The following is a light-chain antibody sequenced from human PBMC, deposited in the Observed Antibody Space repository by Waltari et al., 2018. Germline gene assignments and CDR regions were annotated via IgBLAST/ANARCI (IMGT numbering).Light chain of an antibody. Sequence: HSALTQPASVSGSPGQSITISCTGTSSDVGGYNYVYWYQQHPGKAPKLMIFDVSNRPSGVSNRFSGSKSGNTASLTVSGLQAEDEADYYCSSYISSDTLELFGGGTSLTVL. CDR2: DVS. V-gene: IGLV2-14*03. CDR3: SSYISSDTLEL. J-gene: IGLJ2*01. CDR1: SSDVGGYNY.